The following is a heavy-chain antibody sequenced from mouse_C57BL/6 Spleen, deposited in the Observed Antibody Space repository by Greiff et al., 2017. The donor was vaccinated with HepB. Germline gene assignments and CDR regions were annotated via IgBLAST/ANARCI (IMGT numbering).Heavy chain of an antibody. J-gene: IGHJ1*03. V-gene: IGHV1-18*01. CDR3: ARRGYYYAYWYFDV. D-gene: IGHD1-1*01. CDR2: INPNNGGT. CDR1: GYTFTDYN. Sequence: VQLQQSGPELVKPGASVKIPCKASGYTFTDYNMDWVKQSHGKSLEWIGDINPNNGGTIYNQKFKGKATLTVDKSSSTAYMELRSLTSEDTAVYYCARRGYYYAYWYFDVWGTGTTVTVSS.